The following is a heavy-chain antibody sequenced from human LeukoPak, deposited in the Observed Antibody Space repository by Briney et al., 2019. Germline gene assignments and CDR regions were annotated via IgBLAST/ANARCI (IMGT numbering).Heavy chain of an antibody. CDR2: ITLDGIST. Sequence: PSGGSLRLSCAASGFPFRSYAMHWVRQAPGKGLEYVSAITLDGISTYYANSVKGRFTTSRDNSKNTLYLQMGSLRAEDMAVYYCARVAVPGTYDYWGQGTLVTVSS. CDR3: ARVAVPGTYDY. V-gene: IGHV3-64*01. CDR1: GFPFRSYA. J-gene: IGHJ4*02. D-gene: IGHD6-19*01.